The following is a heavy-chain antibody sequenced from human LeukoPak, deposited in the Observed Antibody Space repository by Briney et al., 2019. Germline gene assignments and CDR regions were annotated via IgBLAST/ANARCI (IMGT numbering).Heavy chain of an antibody. V-gene: IGHV3-30*03. CDR3: ARVLVGGTNWFDP. Sequence: GGSLRLSCAASEFTFSTYGMHWVRQAPGKGLEWVAVISYDGSYKFYADSVKGRFTISRDNSKSTLYLQMNSLRAEDTSVYYCARVLVGGTNWFDPWGQGTLVTVSS. CDR1: EFTFSTYG. CDR2: ISYDGSYK. J-gene: IGHJ5*02. D-gene: IGHD1-26*01.